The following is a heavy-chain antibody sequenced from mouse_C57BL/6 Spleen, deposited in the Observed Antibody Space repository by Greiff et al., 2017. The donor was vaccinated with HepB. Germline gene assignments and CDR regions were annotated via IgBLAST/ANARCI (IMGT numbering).Heavy chain of an antibody. CDR1: GYSITSGYD. J-gene: IGHJ1*03. CDR2: ISYSGST. V-gene: IGHV3-1*01. CDR3: ARGLVYWYFDV. Sequence: VQLKQSGPGMVKPSQSLSLTCTVTGYSITSGYDWHWIRHFPGNKLEWMGYISYSGSTNYNPSLKSRISITHDTSKNQFFLKLNSVTTEDTATYYCARGLVYWYFDVWGTGTTVTVSS. D-gene: IGHD1-1*02.